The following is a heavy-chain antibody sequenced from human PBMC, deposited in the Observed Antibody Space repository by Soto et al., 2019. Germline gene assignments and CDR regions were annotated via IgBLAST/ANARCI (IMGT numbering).Heavy chain of an antibody. D-gene: IGHD1-26*01. CDR3: ARGTELPSGYFDY. Sequence: QVQLVESGGGVVQPGRSLRLSCAASGFTFSSYAMQWVRQAPGKGLEWVAVIAYDGSNKYYADSVKGRFTISRDNSKNTLYLLMNSLRAEDTAVYYCARGTELPSGYFDYWGQGTLVTVSS. V-gene: IGHV3-30-3*01. CDR2: IAYDGSNK. CDR1: GFTFSSYA. J-gene: IGHJ4*02.